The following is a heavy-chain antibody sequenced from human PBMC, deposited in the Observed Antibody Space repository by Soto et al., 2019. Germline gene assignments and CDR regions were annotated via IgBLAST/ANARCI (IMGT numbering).Heavy chain of an antibody. V-gene: IGHV1-18*01. CDR2: ISAYNGNT. J-gene: IGHJ4*02. CDR1: GYTFTSYG. CDR3: ARVGNYFDY. Sequence: GASVKVSCKASGYTFTSYGISWVRQAPGQGLEWMGWISAYNGNTNYNPSLKSRVTISVDTSKNQFSLKLSSVTAADTAVYYCARVGNYFDYWGQGTLVTVSS.